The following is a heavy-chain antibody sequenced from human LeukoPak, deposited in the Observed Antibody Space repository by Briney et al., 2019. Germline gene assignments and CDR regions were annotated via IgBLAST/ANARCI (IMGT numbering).Heavy chain of an antibody. J-gene: IGHJ6*03. CDR1: GFIFGDYS. CDR2: ISSGGSVT. V-gene: IGHV3-21*01. CDR3: SREPDMDV. Sequence: GGPLRLSCAASGFIFGDYSMNWVRQAPGKGLEWVLSISSGGSVTYYADSLRGRFTISRDNAKDSVLLQMNSLRVEDTAVYFCSREPDMDVWGKGTTVSVSS.